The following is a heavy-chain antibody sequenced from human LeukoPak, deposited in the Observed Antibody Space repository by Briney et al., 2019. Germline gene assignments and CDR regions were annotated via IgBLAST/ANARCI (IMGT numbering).Heavy chain of an antibody. J-gene: IGHJ6*02. D-gene: IGHD3-3*01. CDR2: MNPNSGNT. CDR3: ARGDAYYDFWSGYYGNYYYYGMDV. CDR1: GYTFTSYD. Sequence: ASVKVSCKASGYTFTSYDINWVRQATGQGLEWMGWMNPNSGNTGYAQKFQGRVTMTRNTSISTAYMELSSLRSEDTAVYYCARGDAYYDFWSGYYGNYYYYGMDVWGQGTTVTVSS. V-gene: IGHV1-8*01.